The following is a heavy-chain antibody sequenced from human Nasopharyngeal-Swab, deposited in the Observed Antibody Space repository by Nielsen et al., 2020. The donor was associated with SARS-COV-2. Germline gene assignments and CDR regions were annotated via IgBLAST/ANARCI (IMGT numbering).Heavy chain of an antibody. CDR3: ARWSSWYNWLDP. CDR2: IYYSGTT. J-gene: IGHJ5*02. Sequence: SETLSLTCAVSGDSISTGRYSWDWICQPPGKGLEWIGSIYYSGTTYYNPSLKSRVTISVDTSKNQFSLKLNSATAADTAVYYCARWSSWYNWLDPWGQGTQVIVSS. V-gene: IGHV4-39*01. CDR1: GDSISTGRYS. D-gene: IGHD6-13*01.